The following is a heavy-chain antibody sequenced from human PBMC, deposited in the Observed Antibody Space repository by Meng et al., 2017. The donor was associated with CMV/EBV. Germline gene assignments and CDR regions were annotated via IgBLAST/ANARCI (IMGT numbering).Heavy chain of an antibody. J-gene: IGHJ4*02. V-gene: IGHV4-34*01. CDR1: GGSFSGHY. D-gene: IGHD2-2*01. CDR3: ARGFPSWRKPAYYFDY. Sequence: WRARLFETSELLPRTCAVSGGSFSGHYWSGIRQPPRKGLELIGEINHSGSNNYNPSLKSRVTISVDTSKKQFSQKLRSVTAADTAVYYCARGFPSWRKPAYYFDYWGQGTLVTVSS. CDR2: INHSGSN.